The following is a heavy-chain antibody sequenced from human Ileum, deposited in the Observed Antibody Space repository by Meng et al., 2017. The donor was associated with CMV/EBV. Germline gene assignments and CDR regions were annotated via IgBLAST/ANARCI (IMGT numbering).Heavy chain of an antibody. J-gene: IGHJ4*02. CDR1: GFTFSDYA. CDR3: AKGGRSSARISYIDY. V-gene: IGHV3-30-3*01. Sequence: SWAASGFTFSDYAIYWVRQAPGKGLDWVAIISFDGSQKYYADSVMGRFTVSRDNSKNTLHLQMTSLSTDDTAMYYCAKGGRSSARISYIDYWGQGTLVTVSS. D-gene: IGHD2-2*01. CDR2: ISFDGSQK.